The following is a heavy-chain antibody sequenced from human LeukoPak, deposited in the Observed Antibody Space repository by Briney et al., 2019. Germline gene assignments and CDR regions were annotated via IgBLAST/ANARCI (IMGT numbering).Heavy chain of an antibody. D-gene: IGHD3-10*01. CDR3: ARGLWFGELFPSPFDY. Sequence: GGSLRLSYAASGFTVSSNYMSWVRQAPGKGLEWVSVIYSGGSTYYADSVKGRFTISRDNSKNTLYLQMNSLRAEDTAVYYCARGLWFGELFPSPFDYWGQGTLVTVSS. J-gene: IGHJ4*02. V-gene: IGHV3-53*01. CDR2: IYSGGST. CDR1: GFTVSSNY.